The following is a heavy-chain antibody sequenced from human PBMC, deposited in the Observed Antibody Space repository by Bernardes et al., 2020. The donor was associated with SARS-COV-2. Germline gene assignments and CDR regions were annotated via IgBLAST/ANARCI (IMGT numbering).Heavy chain of an antibody. Sequence: SEPLYLTCTVSGDPINDYYWSWIRKAPGKGLEWIGYIYYSGSTKYSPSLRSRVTISIDTSKNQFSLSLRSVTAADTAVYYCAKAGYTSGWLPWYFDFWGQGALVTVSS. CDR1: GDPINDYY. D-gene: IGHD6-19*01. CDR3: AKAGYTSGWLPWYFDF. J-gene: IGHJ4*02. CDR2: IYYSGST. V-gene: IGHV4-59*13.